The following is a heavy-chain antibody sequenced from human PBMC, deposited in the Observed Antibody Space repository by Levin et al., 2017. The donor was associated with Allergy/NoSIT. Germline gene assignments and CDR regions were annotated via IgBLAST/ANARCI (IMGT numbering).Heavy chain of an antibody. D-gene: IGHD6-6*01. CDR3: ARDLVGSSAFDY. V-gene: IGHV4-59*01. Sequence: SSETLSLTCTVSGGSISSYYWSWIRQPPGKGLEWIGYIYSSGSTNYNPSFKSRVTISVDTSKNQFSLKLSSVTAADTAVYYCARDLVGSSAFDYWGQGTLVTVSS. CDR2: IYSSGST. J-gene: IGHJ4*02. CDR1: GGSISSYY.